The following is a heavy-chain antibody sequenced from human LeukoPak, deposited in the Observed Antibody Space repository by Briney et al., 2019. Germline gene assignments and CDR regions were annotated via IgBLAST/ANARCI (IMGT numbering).Heavy chain of an antibody. CDR2: TYYSGST. Sequence: SETLSLTCSVSGGSISSYYWSWIRQPPGKGLEWIGYTYYSGSTNYNPPLKSRVTISVDTSKNQFSLKLSSVTAADTAVYYCARDARRGWFDPWGQGTLVTVSS. V-gene: IGHV4-59*01. J-gene: IGHJ5*02. CDR3: ARDARRGWFDP. D-gene: IGHD3-10*01. CDR1: GGSISSYY.